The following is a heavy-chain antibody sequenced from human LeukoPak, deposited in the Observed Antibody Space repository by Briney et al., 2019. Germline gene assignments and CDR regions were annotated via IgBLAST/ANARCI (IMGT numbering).Heavy chain of an antibody. J-gene: IGHJ6*03. CDR1: GFTFSSYE. D-gene: IGHD2-2*01. CDR3: ARYCSSTSCRDYYYMDV. V-gene: IGHV3-48*03. CDR2: ISTSGTTI. Sequence: GGSLRLSCAASGFTFSSYEMNWVRQAPGKGLQWLSYISTSGTTIYYADSVKGRFTISRDNAKNSLFLQMNSLRAEDTAVYYCARYCSSTSCRDYYYMDVWGKGTTVTVSS.